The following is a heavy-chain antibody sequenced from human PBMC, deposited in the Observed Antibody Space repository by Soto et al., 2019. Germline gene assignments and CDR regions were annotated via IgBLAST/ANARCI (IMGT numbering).Heavy chain of an antibody. D-gene: IGHD2-15*01. CDR2: MSRSSRYI. CDR3: ARDGGVAATLANYFDY. V-gene: IGHV3-21*01. J-gene: IGHJ4*02. Sequence: PGGSLRLSCAASGFTFNSYSMNWVRQAPGKGLGWVSSMSRSSRYIYYADSVKGRFTISRDNARNSVYLQMNSLRAEDTAVYYCARDGGVAATLANYFDYWGQGTLVTVSS. CDR1: GFTFNSYS.